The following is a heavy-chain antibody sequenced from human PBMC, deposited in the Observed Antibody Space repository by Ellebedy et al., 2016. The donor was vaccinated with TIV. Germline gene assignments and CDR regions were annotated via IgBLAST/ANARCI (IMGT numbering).Heavy chain of an antibody. CDR3: ALSDCGSDCFSEGQKFDI. CDR2: IFHSGST. D-gene: IGHD2-21*02. CDR1: GGSISSGYW. J-gene: IGHJ4*02. V-gene: IGHV4-4*02. Sequence: SETLSLTXAVSGGSISSGYWWIWVRQPPGKGLEWIGEIFHSGSTNYNPSLKSRVAISVDKTRNRFSLPLSSVTAADTAVYYCALSDCGSDCFSEGQKFDIWGQGTPVTVSS.